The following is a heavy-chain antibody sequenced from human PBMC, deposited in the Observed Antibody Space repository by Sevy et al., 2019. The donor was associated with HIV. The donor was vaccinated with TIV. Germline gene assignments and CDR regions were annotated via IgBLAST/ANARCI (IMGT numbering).Heavy chain of an antibody. V-gene: IGHV3-23*01. Sequence: GGYLRLSCAASGFTFSSYAMSWVRQAPGKGLEWVSAISGSGGSTYYADSVKGRFTISRDNSKNTLYLQMNSLRAEDTAVYYCAKASSSSWYGGYFDYWGQGTLVTVSS. D-gene: IGHD6-13*01. CDR3: AKASSSSWYGGYFDY. J-gene: IGHJ4*02. CDR1: GFTFSSYA. CDR2: ISGSGGST.